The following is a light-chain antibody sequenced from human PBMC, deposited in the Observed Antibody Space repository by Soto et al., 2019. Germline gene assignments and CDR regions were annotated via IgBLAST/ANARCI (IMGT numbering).Light chain of an antibody. J-gene: IGKJ4*01. CDR2: GAS. CDR1: QSVSSN. V-gene: IGKV3-15*01. Sequence: DMVMTQSPATLSVSPGERATLSCRASQSVSSNLAWYQQKPGQAPRLLIYGASTRATGIPGRFSGSGSGTEFTLTISSLQSEDFAVYYCQQYNIWPPLTFGGGSKVDVK. CDR3: QQYNIWPPLT.